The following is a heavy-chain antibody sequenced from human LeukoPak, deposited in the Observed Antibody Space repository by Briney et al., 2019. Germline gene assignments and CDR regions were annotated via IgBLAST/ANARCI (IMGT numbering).Heavy chain of an antibody. Sequence: ASVTVSFTASGYTFTNYYIHRVRQAPGQGLEWMGWINSNRGGTNYAQKFQGRVTMTRDTSISTAYMELRSVRSDDTAVYYCARDHGDDAFDIWGPGTMVTVSS. CDR1: GYTFTNYY. J-gene: IGHJ3*02. V-gene: IGHV1-2*02. D-gene: IGHD3-3*01. CDR3: ARDHGDDAFDI. CDR2: INSNRGGT.